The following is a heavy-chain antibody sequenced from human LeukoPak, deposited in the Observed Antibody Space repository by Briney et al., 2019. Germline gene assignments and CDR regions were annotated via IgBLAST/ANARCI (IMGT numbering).Heavy chain of an antibody. CDR1: GGSFSGYY. D-gene: IGHD3-22*01. Sequence: SETLSLTCAVYGGSFSGYYWSWIRQPPGKGLEWIGEINHSGSTNYNPSLKSRVTISVDTSKNQFSLKLSSVTAADTAVYYCARVGRAGIVFWGQGTLVTVSS. CDR2: INHSGST. J-gene: IGHJ4*02. CDR3: ARVGRAGIVF. V-gene: IGHV4-34*01.